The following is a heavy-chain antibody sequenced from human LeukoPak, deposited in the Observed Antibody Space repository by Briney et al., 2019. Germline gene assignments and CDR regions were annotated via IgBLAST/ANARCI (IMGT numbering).Heavy chain of an antibody. V-gene: IGHV3-30*02. CDR2: IRYDGTNK. J-gene: IGHJ4*02. CDR3: AKDISVAAVGFDY. Sequence: GGSLRLSCAASGFTFSSYAMSWVRQAPGKGLEWVAFIRYDGTNKYYADSVKGRFTISRDNSKNTLYLQMNSLRAEDTAVYYCAKDISVAAVGFDYWGQGTLVPVSS. D-gene: IGHD6-13*01. CDR1: GFTFSSYA.